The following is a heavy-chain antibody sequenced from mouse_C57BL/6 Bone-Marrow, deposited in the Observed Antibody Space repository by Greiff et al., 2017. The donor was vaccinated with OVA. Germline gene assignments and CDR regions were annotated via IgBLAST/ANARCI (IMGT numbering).Heavy chain of an antibody. J-gene: IGHJ4*01. D-gene: IGHD4-1*01. CDR2: ISNGGGST. Sequence: EVQLVESGGGLVQPGGSLKLSCAASGFTFSDYYMYWVRQTPEKRLEWVAYISNGGGSTYYPDTVKGRFTISRDNAKNTLYLQMSRLKSEDTAMYYCARQGTGTKYYYAMDYWGQGTSVTVSS. V-gene: IGHV5-12*01. CDR1: GFTFSDYY. CDR3: ARQGTGTKYYYAMDY.